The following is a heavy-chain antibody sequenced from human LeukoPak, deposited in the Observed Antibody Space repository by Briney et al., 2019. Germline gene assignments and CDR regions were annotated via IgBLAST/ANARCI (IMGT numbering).Heavy chain of an antibody. CDR3: AKPHYYDSSGYYLSPDWYFDL. V-gene: IGHV3-23*01. J-gene: IGHJ2*01. D-gene: IGHD3-22*01. CDR1: GFTFSSYA. CDR2: ISGSGGST. Sequence: PGGSLRLSCAASGFTFSSYAMSWVRQAPGKGLEWASAISGSGGSTYYADSVKGRFTISRDNSKNTLYLQMNSLRAEDTAVYYCAKPHYYDSSGYYLSPDWYFDLWGRGTLVTVSS.